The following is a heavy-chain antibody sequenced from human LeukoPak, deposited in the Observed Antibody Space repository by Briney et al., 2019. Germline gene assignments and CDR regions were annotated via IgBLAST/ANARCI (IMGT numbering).Heavy chain of an antibody. CDR2: IYWDDDK. V-gene: IGHV2-5*02. CDR1: GFSLSTSGVG. J-gene: IGHJ4*02. D-gene: IGHD3-22*01. Sequence: SGPTLGKPTQTLTLTCTFSGFSLSTSGVGVGWIRQPPGKALECLALIYWDDDKRFSPSLKSRLTITKDTSKNQVVLTMTNMDPVDTATYYCARLYDSGGYYPYYFDYWRQGTLVTVSS. CDR3: ARLYDSGGYYPYYFDY.